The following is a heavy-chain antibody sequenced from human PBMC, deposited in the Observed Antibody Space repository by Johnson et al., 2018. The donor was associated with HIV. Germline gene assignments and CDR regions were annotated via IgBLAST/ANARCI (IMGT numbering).Heavy chain of an antibody. CDR2: ISSSGSTI. J-gene: IGHJ3*02. V-gene: IGHV3-48*03. CDR3: ARDAHRTDDAFDI. Sequence: VLLVESGGGVVQPGRSLRLSCAASGFTFSSYEMNWVRQAPGKGLEWVSYISSSGSTIYYSDSVKGRFTISRDNAKNSLYLQMNSLRAEDTAVYYCARDAHRTDDAFDIWGQGTMVTVSS. D-gene: IGHD1-14*01. CDR1: GFTFSSYE.